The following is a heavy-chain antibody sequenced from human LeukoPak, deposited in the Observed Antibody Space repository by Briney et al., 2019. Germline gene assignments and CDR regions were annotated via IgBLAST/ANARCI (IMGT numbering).Heavy chain of an antibody. J-gene: IGHJ4*02. CDR3: ARDTAAAGSPGRY. CDR1: GYSITTGYY. D-gene: IGHD6-13*01. CDR2: IYHSGST. V-gene: IGHV4-38-2*02. Sequence: SETLSLTCTVFGYSITTGYYWGWIRQPPGKGLEWIGSIYHSGSTFYNPSLKSRVTISVDTSKNQFSLKLSSVTAADTAVYYCARDTAAAGSPGRYWGQGTLVTVSS.